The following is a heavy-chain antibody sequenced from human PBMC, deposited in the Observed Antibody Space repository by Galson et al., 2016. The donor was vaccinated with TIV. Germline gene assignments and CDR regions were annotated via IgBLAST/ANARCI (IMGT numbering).Heavy chain of an antibody. V-gene: IGHV3-23*01. CDR2: ISGSGGIT. J-gene: IGHJ3*01. D-gene: IGHD4-23*01. CDR1: GFTFNNYG. Sequence: SLRLSCAASGFTFNNYGMNWVRQAPGKGLEWVSGISGSGGITYLADSVKGRFTISRDNSKDTLYLHMNSLRAEDTAVYFCARCKNYGGDAFDLWGQGTMVTVSS. CDR3: ARCKNYGGDAFDL.